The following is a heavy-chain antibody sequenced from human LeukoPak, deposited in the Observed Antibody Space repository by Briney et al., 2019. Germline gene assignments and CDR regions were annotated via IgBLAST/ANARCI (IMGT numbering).Heavy chain of an antibody. CDR3: AKGRGSTSIYEY. J-gene: IGHJ4*02. V-gene: IGHV3-23*01. D-gene: IGHD2-2*01. Sequence: PGGSLRLSCAASGFTFSIHGMSWVRQAPGKGLEWVSFISASDGSTNYADSVKGRFTMSRDTSKNTLYLQMNSLRDDDTATYYCAKGRGSTSIYEYWGQGALVTVSS. CDR2: ISASDGST. CDR1: GFTFSIHG.